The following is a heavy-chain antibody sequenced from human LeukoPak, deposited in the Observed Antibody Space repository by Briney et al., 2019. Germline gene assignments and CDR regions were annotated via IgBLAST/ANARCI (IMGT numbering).Heavy chain of an antibody. CDR2: INHSGKA. CDR1: GGSFSFYY. V-gene: IGHV4-34*10. CDR3: ARRGGKYSSSSINY. Sequence: PSETLSLTCAVYGGSFSFYYWTWIRQPPGKGLEWIGEINHSGKANYNPSLKSRVAMTVDTSKSQFSLNLTSLTAADTAVYYCARRGGKYSSSSINYWGRGTLVTVSS. D-gene: IGHD6-6*01. J-gene: IGHJ1*01.